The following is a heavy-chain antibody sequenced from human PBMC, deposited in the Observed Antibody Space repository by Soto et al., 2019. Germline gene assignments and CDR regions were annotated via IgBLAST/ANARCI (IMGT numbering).Heavy chain of an antibody. CDR3: AAHGKVGATRPYYYYGMDV. CDR1: GFTFTSSA. J-gene: IGHJ6*02. CDR2: IVVGSGNT. V-gene: IGHV1-58*01. D-gene: IGHD1-26*01. Sequence: SVKVSCKASGFTFTSSAVQWVRQARGQRLEWKGWIVVGSGNTNYAQKFQERVTITRDMSTSTAYMELSSLRSEDTAVYYCAAHGKVGATRPYYYYGMDVWGQGTTVTVSS.